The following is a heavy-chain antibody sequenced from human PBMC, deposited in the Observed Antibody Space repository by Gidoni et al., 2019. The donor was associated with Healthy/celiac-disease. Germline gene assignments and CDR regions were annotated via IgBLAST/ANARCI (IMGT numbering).Heavy chain of an antibody. J-gene: IGHJ5*02. CDR3: ARQRVQLWSEPPPGWFDP. Sequence: QLQLQESGPGLVKPSETLSLTCTVSGGSISSSSYYWGWLRQPPGKGLEWIGSIYYGGSTYYNPSLKSRVTISVDTSKNQFSLKLSSVTAADTAVYYCARQRVQLWSEPPPGWFDPWGQGTLVTVSS. CDR2: IYYGGST. CDR1: GGSISSSSYY. V-gene: IGHV4-39*01. D-gene: IGHD5-18*01.